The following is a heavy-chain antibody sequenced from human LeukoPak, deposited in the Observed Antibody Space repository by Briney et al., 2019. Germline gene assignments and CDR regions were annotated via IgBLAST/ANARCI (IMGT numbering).Heavy chain of an antibody. CDR3: AKDIFTGIAAAGAIDY. CDR1: GFTFSSXX. D-gene: IGHD6-13*01. Sequence: AASGFTFSSXXXXWXRXXXXKXXXXXXXXXSASGSIYYADSVKGRFTISRDNAKNSLYLQMNSLRAEDTALYYCAKDIFTGIAAAGAIDYWGQGTLVTVSS. V-gene: IGHV3-48*04. J-gene: IGHJ4*02. CDR2: XXSASGSI.